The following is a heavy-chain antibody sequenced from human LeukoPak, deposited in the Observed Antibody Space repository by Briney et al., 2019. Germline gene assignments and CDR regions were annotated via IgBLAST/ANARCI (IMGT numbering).Heavy chain of an antibody. J-gene: IGHJ3*02. CDR3: ARKWLSNAFDI. CDR2: INWNGGRT. D-gene: IGHD5-12*01. V-gene: IGHV3-20*04. Sequence: PGGSLRLSCAASGFIFDDFGMTWVRQAPGKGLEWVSGINWNGGRTGYADSVKGRFTISRDNAKKSLYLQMNSLRAEDTALYYCARKWLSNAFDIWGQGTMVTVSS. CDR1: GFIFDDFG.